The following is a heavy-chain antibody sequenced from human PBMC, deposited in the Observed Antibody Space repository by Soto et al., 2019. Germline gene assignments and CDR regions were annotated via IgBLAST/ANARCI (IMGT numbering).Heavy chain of an antibody. CDR3: GRSIAVAGLDY. CDR1: ELNFSTYA. J-gene: IGHJ4*02. Sequence: HSYTTSELNFSTYAIHWVRQAPGKGLDWVAVISNDGSKRYYAQSVKGRFTISRDNSNNTVDLQMNSLRAEDTALYYCGRSIAVAGLDYWGPGTLVTV. D-gene: IGHD6-19*01. V-gene: IGHV3-30-3*01. CDR2: ISNDGSKR.